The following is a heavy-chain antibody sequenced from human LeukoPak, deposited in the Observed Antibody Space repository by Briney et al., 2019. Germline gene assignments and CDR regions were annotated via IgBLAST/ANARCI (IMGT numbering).Heavy chain of an antibody. D-gene: IGHD6-19*01. CDR3: AICHWHSSGCRNDH. CDR1: GFSFSSYA. V-gene: IGHV3-23*01. CDR2: ISGSGGST. Sequence: PGGSLRLSCATSGFSFSSYAMSWVRQAPVKGLEWVSIISGSGGSTYYADSVKGRFTISRDNSKNTLYLQTNSLRAEDTAVYYCAICHWHSSGCRNDHWGQGTLVTVSS. J-gene: IGHJ4*02.